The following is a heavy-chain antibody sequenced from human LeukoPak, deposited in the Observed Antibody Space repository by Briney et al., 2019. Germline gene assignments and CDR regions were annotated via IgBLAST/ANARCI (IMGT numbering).Heavy chain of an antibody. V-gene: IGHV3-49*04. CDR1: GFTFDDYA. Sequence: PGRSLRLSCTTSGFTFDDYAMSWVRQAPGKGLEWWCFFRSKPYGGTTEFAASVKGRFTISRDDSKSIAYLQMNRLKTEDTAVYYCTRSGSSGWYPGFDYWGQGTLVTVSS. CDR3: TRSGSSGWYPGFDY. J-gene: IGHJ4*02. CDR2: FRSKPYGGTT. D-gene: IGHD6-19*01.